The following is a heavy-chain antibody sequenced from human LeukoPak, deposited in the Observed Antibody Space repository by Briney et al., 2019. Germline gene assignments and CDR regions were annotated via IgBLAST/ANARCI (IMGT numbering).Heavy chain of an antibody. CDR1: GFTFSGST. V-gene: IGHV3-73*01. Sequence: PGGSLRLSCAASGFTFSGSTMHWVRQASGKGLEWVGRIRSKANSYATVYAASVKGRFTVSRDDSQSTAYLLMTSLKAEDTAVYYCASRCDISDCYDGLEIWGQGTMVTVSS. CDR2: IRSKANSYAT. D-gene: IGHD2-21*02. J-gene: IGHJ3*02. CDR3: ASRCDISDCYDGLEI.